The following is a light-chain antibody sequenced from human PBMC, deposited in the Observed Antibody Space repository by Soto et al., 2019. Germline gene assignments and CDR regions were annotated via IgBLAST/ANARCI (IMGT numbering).Light chain of an antibody. CDR3: QHYHSYSEA. CDR1: QSISSW. CDR2: KAS. Sequence: DIHITRSPATLSGFVGDRVTFTFWASQSISSWLAWYQQKPGKAPKLLIYKASTLKSGVPSRFSGSGSGTEFTLTISSLQPDDFATYYCQHYHSYSEAFGQGTKVDIK. J-gene: IGKJ1*01. V-gene: IGKV1-5*03.